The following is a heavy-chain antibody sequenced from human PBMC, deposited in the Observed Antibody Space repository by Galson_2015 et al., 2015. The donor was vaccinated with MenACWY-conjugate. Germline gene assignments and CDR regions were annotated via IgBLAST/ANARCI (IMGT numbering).Heavy chain of an antibody. CDR3: ATWPGYPIGG. V-gene: IGHV3-74*01. CDR2: INADGSST. Sequence: SLRLSCAASGFTFSTYWMHWVCQAPGKGLVWVSRINADGSSTTYADSVKGRFTISRDNAEKTVYLQMNSLRAEDTAVYYCATWPGYPIGGWGQGTLVTVSS. CDR1: GFTFSTYW. J-gene: IGHJ4*02. D-gene: IGHD6-13*01.